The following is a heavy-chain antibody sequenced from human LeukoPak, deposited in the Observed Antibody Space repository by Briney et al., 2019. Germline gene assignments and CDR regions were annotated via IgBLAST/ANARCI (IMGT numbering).Heavy chain of an antibody. CDR3: ALNPDSSGYWWFDP. CDR2: MNPNSGNT. D-gene: IGHD3-22*01. CDR1: GGTFSSYT. V-gene: IGHV1-8*03. Sequence: ASVKVSCKASGGTFSSYTISWVRQAPGQGLEWMGWMNPNSGNTGYAQKFQGRVTITRNTSISTAYMELSSLRSEDTAVYYCALNPDSSGYWWFDPWGQGTLVTVSS. J-gene: IGHJ5*02.